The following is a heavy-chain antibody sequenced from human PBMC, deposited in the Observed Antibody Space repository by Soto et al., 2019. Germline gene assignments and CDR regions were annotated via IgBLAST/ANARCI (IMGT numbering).Heavy chain of an antibody. CDR2: IWYDGSNK. CDR3: ARARTPFRGPGGGMDV. J-gene: IGHJ6*02. CDR1: GFTFSSYG. Sequence: QVQLVESGGGVVQPGRSLRLSCAASGFTFSSYGMHWVRQAPGKGLEWVAVIWYDGSNKYYADSVKGRFTISRDNSKNTLYLQMNSLRAEDTAVYYCARARTPFRGPGGGMDVWGQGTMVTVSS. V-gene: IGHV3-33*01. D-gene: IGHD3-10*01.